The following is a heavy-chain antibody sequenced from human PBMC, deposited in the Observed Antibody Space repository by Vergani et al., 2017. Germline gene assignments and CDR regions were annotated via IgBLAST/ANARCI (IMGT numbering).Heavy chain of an antibody. CDR1: GFTLSNYY. CDR2: IQFDGSNQ. V-gene: IGHV3-30*02. Sequence: QVQLVESGGGVVQRGGSLRLSCATSGFTLSNYYMQWIRQGPGKGLDFVAFIQFDGSNQYYADSVKGRFTLSRDFSKNTLYRQMNSLRTDDTATYYCAKHFRGWGIDYWGQGTQVIVSS. J-gene: IGHJ4*02. CDR3: AKHFRGWGIDY. D-gene: IGHD3-16*01.